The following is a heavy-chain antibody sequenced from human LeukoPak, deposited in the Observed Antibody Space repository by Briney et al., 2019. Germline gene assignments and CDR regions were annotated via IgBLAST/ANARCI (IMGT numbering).Heavy chain of an antibody. CDR1: GYTFTSYG. D-gene: IGHD3-22*01. CDR3: ARDLNKSYDSSGYYWNY. CDR2: INPNSGGT. V-gene: IGHV1-2*02. J-gene: IGHJ4*02. Sequence: ASVKVSCKASGYTFTSYGISWVRQAPGQGLEWMGWINPNSGGTNYAQKFQGRVTMTRDTSISTAYMELSRLRSDDTAVYYCARDLNKSYDSSGYYWNYWGQGTLVTVSS.